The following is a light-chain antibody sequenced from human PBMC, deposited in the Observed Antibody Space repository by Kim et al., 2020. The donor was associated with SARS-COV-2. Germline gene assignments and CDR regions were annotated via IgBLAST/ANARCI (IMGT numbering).Light chain of an antibody. CDR1: QDIRND. CDR2: GAS. Sequence: ASVGYRVTNTCRASQDIRNDLGWYQQNPGRAPKRLIYGASSLQSGVPSRFSGSGSGTEFTLTISSLQPEDFATYFCLQHNTYPITFGEGTRLEIK. CDR3: LQHNTYPIT. J-gene: IGKJ5*01. V-gene: IGKV1-17*01.